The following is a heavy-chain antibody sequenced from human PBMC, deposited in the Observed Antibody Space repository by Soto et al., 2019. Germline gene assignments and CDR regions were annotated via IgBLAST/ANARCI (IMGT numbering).Heavy chain of an antibody. V-gene: IGHV1-8*01. Sequence: ASVKVSCKASGYTFTSYEINWVRQATGQRLEWMGWMNPNSGNTGYAQKFQGRVTMTRNTSISTAYMELSSLRSEDTAVYYCAIDRYDYVWGSYRPPHGMDVWGQGTTVTVSS. J-gene: IGHJ6*02. D-gene: IGHD3-16*02. CDR1: GYTFTSYE. CDR2: MNPNSGNT. CDR3: AIDRYDYVWGSYRPPHGMDV.